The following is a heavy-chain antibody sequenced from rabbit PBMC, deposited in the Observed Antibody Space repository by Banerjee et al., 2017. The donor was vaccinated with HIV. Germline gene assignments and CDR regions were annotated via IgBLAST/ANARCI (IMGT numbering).Heavy chain of an antibody. J-gene: IGHJ4*01. CDR1: GFSFSSSYY. V-gene: IGHV1S45*01. Sequence: QEQLVESGGGLVQPEGSLTLTCTASGFSFSSSYYMGWVRQAPGKGLEWIGCINTGSGSAYYASWVNGRSTISKTSSTTVTLQMTSLTAADTATYFCARDLTTTGGYVFNLWGPGTLVTVS. CDR2: INTGSGSA. D-gene: IGHD1-1*01. CDR3: ARDLTTTGGYVFNL.